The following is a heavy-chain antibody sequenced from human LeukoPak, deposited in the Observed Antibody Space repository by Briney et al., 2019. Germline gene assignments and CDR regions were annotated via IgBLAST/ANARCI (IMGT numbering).Heavy chain of an antibody. CDR3: ARGLYRRESGYYYYYMDV. D-gene: IGHD3-10*01. CDR1: GYSFTSYW. V-gene: IGHV5-51*01. Sequence: GESLKISCKGSGYSFTSYWIGWVRQMPGKGLEWMGIIYPGDSDTRYSPSFQGQVTISADKSISTAYLQWSSLKASDTAMYYCARGLYRRESGYYYYYMDVWGKGTTVTVSS. J-gene: IGHJ6*03. CDR2: IYPGDSDT.